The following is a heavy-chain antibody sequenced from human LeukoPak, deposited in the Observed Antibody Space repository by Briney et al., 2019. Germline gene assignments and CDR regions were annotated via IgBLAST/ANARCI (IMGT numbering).Heavy chain of an antibody. CDR1: GGSISSGDYY. D-gene: IGHD1-26*01. CDR3: ARSEWELRDFDY. CDR2: IYYSGST. Sequence: SQTLSLTCTVSGGSISSGDYYWSWIRQPPGKGLEWTGYIYYSGSTYYNPSLKSRVTISVDTSKNQFSLKLSSVTAADTAVYYCARSEWELRDFDYWGQGTLVTVSS. J-gene: IGHJ4*02. V-gene: IGHV4-30-4*01.